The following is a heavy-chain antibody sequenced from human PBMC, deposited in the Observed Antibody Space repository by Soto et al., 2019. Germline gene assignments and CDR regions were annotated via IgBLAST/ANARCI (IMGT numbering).Heavy chain of an antibody. Sequence: GGSLRLSCAASGFTFSSYSMNWVRQAPGKGLEWVSSISSSSSYIYYADSVKGRFTISRDNAKNSVSLQMNSLRAEDTAVYYCAREYTAWPLAYGLDVWGQGTTVTVSS. D-gene: IGHD2-2*02. V-gene: IGHV3-21*01. CDR1: GFTFSSYS. J-gene: IGHJ6*02. CDR3: AREYTAWPLAYGLDV. CDR2: ISSSSSYI.